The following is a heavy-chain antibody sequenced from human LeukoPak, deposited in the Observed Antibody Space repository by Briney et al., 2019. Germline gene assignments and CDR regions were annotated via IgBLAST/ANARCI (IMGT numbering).Heavy chain of an antibody. V-gene: IGHV3-30*04. J-gene: IGHJ4*02. D-gene: IGHD3-22*01. Sequence: PGGSLRLSCAAYGFTFRNYAMHWVRQAPGKGLEWVAVISYDGSYKYYADSVNGRFTISRDNSKNTLYLQMNSLRAEDTAVYYCAKEDSSGYYYPRMFDYWGQGTLVTVSS. CDR3: AKEDSSGYYYPRMFDY. CDR1: GFTFRNYA. CDR2: ISYDGSYK.